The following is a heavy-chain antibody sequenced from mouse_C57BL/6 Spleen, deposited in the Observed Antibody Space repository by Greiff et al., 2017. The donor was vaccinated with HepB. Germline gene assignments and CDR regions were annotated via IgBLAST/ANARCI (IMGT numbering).Heavy chain of an antibody. CDR2: IDPENGDT. CDR1: GFNIKDDY. CDR3: TTRSKEDAIDY. V-gene: IGHV14-4*01. J-gene: IGHJ4*01. Sequence: VQLQQSGAELVRPGASVKLSCTASGFNIKDDYMHWVKQRPEQGLEWIGWIDPENGDTEYASKFQGKATITADTSSNTAYLQLSSLTSEDTAVYYCTTRSKEDAIDYWGQGTSVTVSS.